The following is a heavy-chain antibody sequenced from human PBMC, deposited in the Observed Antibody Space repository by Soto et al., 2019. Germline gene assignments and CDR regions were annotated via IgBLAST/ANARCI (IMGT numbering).Heavy chain of an antibody. J-gene: IGHJ4*02. V-gene: IGHV4-38-2*01. CDR1: GFSLSSGYY. D-gene: IGHD1-26*01. Sequence: SETLSLACAVSGFSLSSGYYLGWIRQPPGKGLECIGTIYHSGSTYYNPSLKSRVTISVDTSKNQFSLKLDSVTAADTAVYYCARVKWEPYYFDYWAQGTLVTVSS. CDR2: IYHSGST. CDR3: ARVKWEPYYFDY.